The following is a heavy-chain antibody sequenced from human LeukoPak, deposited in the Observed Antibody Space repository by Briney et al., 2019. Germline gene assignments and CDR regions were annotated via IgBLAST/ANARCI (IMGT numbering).Heavy chain of an antibody. Sequence: SETLSLTCTVSGGSISSYYWSWIRQPPGKGLEWIGYIYYSGSTNYNPSLKSRVTISVDTSKNQFSLKLSSVTAADTAVYYCARQDVDTAMVSYYFDYWGQGTLVTVSS. V-gene: IGHV4-59*08. CDR3: ARQDVDTAMVSYYFDY. CDR2: IYYSGST. J-gene: IGHJ4*02. D-gene: IGHD5-18*01. CDR1: GGSISSYY.